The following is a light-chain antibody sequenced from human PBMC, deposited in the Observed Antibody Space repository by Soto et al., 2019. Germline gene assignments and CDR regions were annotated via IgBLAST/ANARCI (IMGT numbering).Light chain of an antibody. CDR2: EGR. Sequence: QSALTQPASVSGSPGQSITISCTGTSSDVGNYNLVSWFQQHPGKAPKLIIYEGRKRPSGISNRFSGSKSGNTASLTISGLQAEDEAAYYCCSCVGTTICVFGTGTKLTVL. CDR3: CSCVGTTICV. V-gene: IGLV2-23*01. J-gene: IGLJ1*01. CDR1: SSDVGNYNL.